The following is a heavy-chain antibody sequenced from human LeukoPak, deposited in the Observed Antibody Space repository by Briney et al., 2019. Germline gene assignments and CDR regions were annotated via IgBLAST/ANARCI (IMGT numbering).Heavy chain of an antibody. J-gene: IGHJ3*02. CDR2: IYYSGST. Sequence: SETLSLTCTVSGGSISSYYWSWIRQPPGKGLEWIGYIYYSGSTNYNPSLKSRVTISVDTSKNQFSLKLSSVTAADTAVYYCARGEDLDIWGQGTMVTVSS. CDR1: GGSISSYY. CDR3: ARGEDLDI. V-gene: IGHV4-59*01.